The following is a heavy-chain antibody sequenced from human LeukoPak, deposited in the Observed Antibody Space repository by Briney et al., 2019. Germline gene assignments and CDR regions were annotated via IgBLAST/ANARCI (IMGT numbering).Heavy chain of an antibody. CDR3: ARDSAGVGASSGDAFDI. J-gene: IGHJ3*02. V-gene: IGHV4-59*01. CDR2: IYYSGST. D-gene: IGHD1-26*01. Sequence: PSETLSLTCTVSGGSISSYYWSWIRQPPGKGLEWIGYIYYSGSTNYNPSLKSRVTISVDTSKNQFSLKLSSVTAADTAVYYCARDSAGVGASSGDAFDIWGQGTMVTVSS. CDR1: GGSISSYY.